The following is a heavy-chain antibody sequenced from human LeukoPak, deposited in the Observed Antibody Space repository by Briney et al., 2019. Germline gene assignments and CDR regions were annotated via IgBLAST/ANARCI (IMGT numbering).Heavy chain of an antibody. V-gene: IGHV1-2*02. J-gene: IGHJ4*02. CDR1: GYTFTGYY. Sequence: SVKVSCKASGYTFTGYYMHWVRQAPGQGLEWMGWINPNSGGTNYAQKFQGRVTMTRGTSISTAYMELSRLRSDDTAVYYCARARRDIVVRFDYWGQGTLVTVSS. CDR3: ARARRDIVVRFDY. CDR2: INPNSGGT. D-gene: IGHD2-2*01.